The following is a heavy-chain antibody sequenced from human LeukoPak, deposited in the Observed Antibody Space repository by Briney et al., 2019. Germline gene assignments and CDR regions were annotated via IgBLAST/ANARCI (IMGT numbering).Heavy chain of an antibody. CDR3: ARVVPPTDYGSGSYFWDPYYFDY. CDR1: GFTFSNYA. Sequence: PGGSLSLSCAASGFTFSNYAMSWVRQAPGKGLEWVSAISGSGGSTYYADSVKGRFTISRDNSKNTLYLQMNSLRAEDTAVYYCARVVPPTDYGSGSYFWDPYYFDYWGQGTLVTVSS. V-gene: IGHV3-23*01. J-gene: IGHJ4*02. D-gene: IGHD3-10*01. CDR2: ISGSGGST.